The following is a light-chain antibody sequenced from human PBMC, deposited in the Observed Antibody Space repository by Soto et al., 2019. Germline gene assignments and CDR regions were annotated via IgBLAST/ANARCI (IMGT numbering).Light chain of an antibody. Sequence: QSVLTQPPSASGSPGQSVTISCTGTSSDIGGYNFVSWYQQHPGKAPKLIIYEVNKRPSGVPDRFSGSMSGNTASLTVSGLQADDEGDYYCSSYAGTKNLGVFGERTKLTVL. CDR1: SSDIGGYNF. CDR2: EVN. J-gene: IGLJ3*02. V-gene: IGLV2-8*01. CDR3: SSYAGTKNLGV.